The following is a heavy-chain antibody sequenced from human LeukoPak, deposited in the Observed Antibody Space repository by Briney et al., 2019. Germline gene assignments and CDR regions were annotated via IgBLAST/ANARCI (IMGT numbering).Heavy chain of an antibody. CDR3: ASTSLFGKYYFDY. CDR1: GYTFTAYY. J-gene: IGHJ4*02. V-gene: IGHV1-2*02. CDR2: INPNSAGT. D-gene: IGHD2-21*01. Sequence: GASVKVSCKASGYTFTAYYMHWVRQAPGQGLEWMGWINPNSAGTNYAQKFQGRFTMTRDTSISTAYMELSRLRSDDTAVYYCASTSLFGKYYFDYWGQGTLVTVSS.